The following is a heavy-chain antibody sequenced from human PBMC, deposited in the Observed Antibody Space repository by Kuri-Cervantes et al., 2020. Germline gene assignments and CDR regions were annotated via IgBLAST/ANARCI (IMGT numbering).Heavy chain of an antibody. Sequence: GESLKISCAASGFTFSSYTMNWVRQAPGKGLEWISYIYGSSSTVYYADSVKGRFTISRDNSKNTLYLQMNSLRAEDTAVFYCAIDLSARHYFDYWGQGTLVTVSS. D-gene: IGHD2/OR15-2a*01. CDR2: IYGSSSTV. V-gene: IGHV3-48*04. CDR1: GFTFSSYT. J-gene: IGHJ4*02. CDR3: AIDLSARHYFDY.